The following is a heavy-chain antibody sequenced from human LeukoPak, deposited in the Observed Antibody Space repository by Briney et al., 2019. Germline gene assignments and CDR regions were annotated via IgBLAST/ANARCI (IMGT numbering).Heavy chain of an antibody. Sequence: GGSLRLSCAASGFTFSDYYMSWIRQAPGKGLEWVLYIFDSGRTIYYADSVKGRFTISRDHAKNSVYLQMTNLRAEDTAVYYCLGRYSSTSFFDYWGQGTLVTVSS. V-gene: IGHV3-11*04. CDR1: GFTFSDYY. CDR3: LGRYSSTSFFDY. J-gene: IGHJ4*02. D-gene: IGHD5-18*01. CDR2: IFDSGRTI.